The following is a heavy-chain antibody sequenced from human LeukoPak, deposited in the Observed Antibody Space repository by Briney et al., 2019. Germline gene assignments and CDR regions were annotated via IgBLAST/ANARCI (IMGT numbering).Heavy chain of an antibody. CDR2: ISAYNGNT. V-gene: IGHV1-18*01. CDR3: AVPPLPSYCSSTSCPNALYNWNLGY. D-gene: IGHD2-2*01. Sequence: ASVKVSCKASGYTFTSYGISWVRQAPGQGLEWMGWISAYNGNTNYAQKLQGRVTITTDESTSTAYMELSSLRSEDTAVYYCAVPPLPSYCSSTSCPNALYNWNLGYWGQGTLVTVSS. J-gene: IGHJ4*02. CDR1: GYTFTSYG.